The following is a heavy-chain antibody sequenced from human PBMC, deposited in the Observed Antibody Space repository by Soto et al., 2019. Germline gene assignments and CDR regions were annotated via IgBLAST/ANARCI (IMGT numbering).Heavy chain of an antibody. CDR2: ISYNGGKK. V-gene: IGHV3-30*18. CDR1: GFTFSSYV. Sequence: QVQLVESGGGVVQPGTSLRLSCAASGFTFSSYVMHWVRQAPGKGLEWVAVISYNGGKKYYGDSVKGRFTISRDNSEKMMYLQMNRLRAEDTAVYYCSKDQVGYYNGMDVWGQGTTVTVSS. CDR3: SKDQVGYYNGMDV. D-gene: IGHD3-10*01. J-gene: IGHJ6*02.